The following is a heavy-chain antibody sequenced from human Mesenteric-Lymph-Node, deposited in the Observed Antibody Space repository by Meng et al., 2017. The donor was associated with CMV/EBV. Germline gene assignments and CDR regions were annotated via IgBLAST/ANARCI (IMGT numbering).Heavy chain of an antibody. Sequence: SQTLSLTCAISGDSVSSNSAAWNWSRQSPSRGLEWLGRTYYRSKWDNDYAVSVKSRITINPDTSKNQSSLQLNSVTPEDTAVYYCARARYCSSTSCHDGYWFDPWGQGTLVTVSS. CDR1: GDSVSSNSAA. J-gene: IGHJ5*02. V-gene: IGHV6-1*01. D-gene: IGHD2-2*01. CDR3: ARARYCSSTSCHDGYWFDP. CDR2: TYYRSKWDN.